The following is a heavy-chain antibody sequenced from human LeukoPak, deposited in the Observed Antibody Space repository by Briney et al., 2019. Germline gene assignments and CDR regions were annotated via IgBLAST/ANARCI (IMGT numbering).Heavy chain of an antibody. Sequence: PSETLSLTCAVYGGSFSGYYWSWIRQPPGKGLEWIGEINHSGSTNYNPSLKSRVTISVDTSKNQFSLKLSSVTAADTAVYYCARGRFGGNGDYWGQGTLVTVSS. J-gene: IGHJ4*02. D-gene: IGHD4-23*01. V-gene: IGHV4-34*01. CDR3: ARGRFGGNGDY. CDR2: INHSGST. CDR1: GGSFSGYY.